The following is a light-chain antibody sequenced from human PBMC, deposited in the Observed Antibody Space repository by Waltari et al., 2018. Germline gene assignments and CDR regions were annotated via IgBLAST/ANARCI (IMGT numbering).Light chain of an antibody. CDR1: KIGSKR. CDR2: YDS. J-gene: IGLJ2*01. V-gene: IGLV3-21*04. Sequence: SYVVTQSPSVSVAPGETARITCGGDKIGSKRVHCYQQRPGQAPVLVISYDSDRPSGIPERFSGSNSGNTATLTISWVEAEDEADYYCLVWHSTIDHQGVFGGGTKLTVL. CDR3: LVWHSTIDHQGV.